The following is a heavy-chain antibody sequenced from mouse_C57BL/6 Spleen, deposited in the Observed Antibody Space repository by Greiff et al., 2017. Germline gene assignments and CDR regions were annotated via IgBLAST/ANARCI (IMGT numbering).Heavy chain of an antibody. Sequence: EVQLQQSVAELVRPGASVKLSCTASGFNIKNNYMHWVKQRPEQGLEWIGRIDPANGNTKYAPKFQGKATITADTSSNTAYLQLSSLTSEDTAFYYCARSHVISFGFAYWGQGTLVT. J-gene: IGHJ3*01. CDR1: GFNIKNNY. CDR2: IDPANGNT. V-gene: IGHV14-3*01. CDR3: ARSHVISFGFAY. D-gene: IGHD1-1*01.